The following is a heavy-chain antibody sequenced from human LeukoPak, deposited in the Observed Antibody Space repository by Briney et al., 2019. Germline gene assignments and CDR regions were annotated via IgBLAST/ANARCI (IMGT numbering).Heavy chain of an antibody. J-gene: IGHJ6*02. Sequence: GGSLRLSCAASGFTFSGYAMSWVRQAPGKGLEWVSAISGSGGTTYYADSVKGRFTISRDNSKNTLYLQMNSLRAEDTAVYYCAKGSYDYGDYAPYYYGMDVWGQGTTVTVSS. D-gene: IGHD4-17*01. CDR2: ISGSGGTT. V-gene: IGHV3-23*01. CDR1: GFTFSGYA. CDR3: AKGSYDYGDYAPYYYGMDV.